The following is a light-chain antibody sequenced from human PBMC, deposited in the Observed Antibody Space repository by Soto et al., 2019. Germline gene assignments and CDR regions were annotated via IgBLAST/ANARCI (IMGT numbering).Light chain of an antibody. J-gene: IGKJ1*01. V-gene: IGKV1-39*01. CDR2: AAS. CDR1: QSIGIY. Sequence: DVQVTQSPSSLSASVGDRVTIACWASQSIGIYVSWYQHQPGRVPKLLIYAASTLQSGVPSRFSGGGSGTDFTLTIDGLQPEDSATYYCQQTYSTPRTFGQGTQVKI. CDR3: QQTYSTPRT.